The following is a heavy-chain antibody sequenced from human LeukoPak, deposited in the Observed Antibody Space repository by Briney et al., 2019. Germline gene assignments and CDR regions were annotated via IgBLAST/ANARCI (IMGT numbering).Heavy chain of an antibody. D-gene: IGHD4-23*01. CDR1: GGSISNYY. CDR3: ARGGYSIDY. Sequence: SETLSLTCTVSGGSISNYYWSWIRQPPGKGLEWIGYIYYSGSTNYNPSLKSRVTVSVDTSKNQFSLKLSSVTAADTAVYYCARGGYSIDYWGQGTLVTVSS. CDR2: IYYSGST. V-gene: IGHV4-59*12. J-gene: IGHJ4*02.